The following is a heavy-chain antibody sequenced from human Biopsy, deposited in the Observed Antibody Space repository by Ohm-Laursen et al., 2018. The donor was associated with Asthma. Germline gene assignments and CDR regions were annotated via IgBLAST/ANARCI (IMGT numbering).Heavy chain of an antibody. V-gene: IGHV1-46*01. CDR3: ARVSITPGAFDI. J-gene: IGHJ3*02. CDR1: GYTFTSYY. CDR2: INPSGGGT. Sequence: GSSVKVSCKASGYTFTSYYMHWVRQAPGQGLEWMGIINPSGGGTSYAQKFQGRVTMTRDTSTSTVYMELSSLRSEDTAVYYCARVSITPGAFDIWGQGTMVTVSS. D-gene: IGHD3-10*01.